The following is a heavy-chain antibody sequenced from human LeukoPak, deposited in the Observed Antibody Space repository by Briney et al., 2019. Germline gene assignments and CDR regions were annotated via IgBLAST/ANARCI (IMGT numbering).Heavy chain of an antibody. CDR1: GGSISNHY. J-gene: IGHJ4*02. Sequence: PSETLSLTCTVSGGSISNHYWSWIRQPAGKGLEWIGRINTSGSTDYNPSLKSRVTMSVDTAKNQFSLNLSSLTAADTAVYYCARSRGTTLVTRFDYWGQGTLVTVSS. CDR3: ARSRGTTLVTRFDY. D-gene: IGHD5-18*01. CDR2: INTSGST. V-gene: IGHV4-4*07.